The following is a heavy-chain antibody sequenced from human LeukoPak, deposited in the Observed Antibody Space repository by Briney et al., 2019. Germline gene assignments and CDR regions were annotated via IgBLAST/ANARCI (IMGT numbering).Heavy chain of an antibody. Sequence: SETLSLTCTVSGGSISSYYWSWIRQPPGKGLEWIGYIYYSGSTNYNPSLKSRVTISVDTSKNQFSLKLSSVTAADTAVYYCARVGGIAAPAPVHFDYWGQGTLVTVSS. D-gene: IGHD6-13*01. CDR3: ARVGGIAAPAPVHFDY. CDR2: IYYSGST. CDR1: GGSISSYY. J-gene: IGHJ4*02. V-gene: IGHV4-59*01.